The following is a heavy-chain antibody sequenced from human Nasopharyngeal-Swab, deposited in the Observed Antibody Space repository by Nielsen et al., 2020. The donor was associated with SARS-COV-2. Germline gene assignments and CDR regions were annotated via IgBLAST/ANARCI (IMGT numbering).Heavy chain of an antibody. V-gene: IGHV3-73*01. Sequence: KVSCKASGYTFSDSAIHWVRQASGEGLEWVARIRSKGNNYATAYSASVKGRFIIFRDDPTNTAYLQMNSLKTEDTAMYYCTRCGGGCYSGRDYWGQGTLVTVSS. CDR3: TRCGGGCYSGRDY. CDR1: GYTFSDSA. J-gene: IGHJ4*02. D-gene: IGHD2-15*01. CDR2: IRSKGNNYAT.